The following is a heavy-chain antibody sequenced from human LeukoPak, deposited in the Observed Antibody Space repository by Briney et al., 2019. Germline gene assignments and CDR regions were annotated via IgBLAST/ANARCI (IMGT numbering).Heavy chain of an antibody. V-gene: IGHV3-23*01. CDR2: ISAGGDRT. Sequence: GGTLRLSCAASGFRFNSYGMTWVRLAPGKGLEWVSAISAGGDRTYYADAVKGRFTISRDNSNNTLYLQMNSLRAEDTAVYYCARVGSAGWFDPWGQGTLVTVSS. J-gene: IGHJ5*02. CDR3: ARVGSAGWFDP. CDR1: GFRFNSYG. D-gene: IGHD2-15*01.